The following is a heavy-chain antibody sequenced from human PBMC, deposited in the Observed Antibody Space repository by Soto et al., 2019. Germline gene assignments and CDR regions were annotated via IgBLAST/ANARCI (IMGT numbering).Heavy chain of an antibody. CDR1: GFTVSSNY. CDR3: ARDRGSYHDILTGYQSDAFDI. J-gene: IGHJ3*02. Sequence: LRLSCAASGFTVSSNYMNWVRQAPGKGLEWVSVIYSGGSRYYADSVKGRFTISRDNSKNTLYLQMNSLRAEDTAVYYCARDRGSYHDILTGYQSDAFDIGGQGTMVTVSS. CDR2: IYSGGSR. V-gene: IGHV3-66*01. D-gene: IGHD3-9*01.